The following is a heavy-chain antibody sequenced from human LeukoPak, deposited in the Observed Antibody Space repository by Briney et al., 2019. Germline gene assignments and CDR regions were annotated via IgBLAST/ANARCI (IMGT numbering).Heavy chain of an antibody. J-gene: IGHJ6*02. CDR1: GYSFTSYW. CDR3: ARQDTAMVQYYYGMDV. Sequence: GESLKISCKGSGYSFTSYWIGWVRQMPGKGLEWMGIIYPGDSDTRYSPSFQGQVTISADKSISTAYLQWSSLKASDTAMYYCARQDTAMVQYYYGMDVWGQGTTVTASS. V-gene: IGHV5-51*01. D-gene: IGHD5-18*01. CDR2: IYPGDSDT.